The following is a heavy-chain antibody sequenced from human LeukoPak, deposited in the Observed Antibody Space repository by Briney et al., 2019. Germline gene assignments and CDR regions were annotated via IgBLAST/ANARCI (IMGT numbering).Heavy chain of an antibody. CDR2: ISGDGGTT. Sequence: PGGSLRLSCAASGFTFSSYAMSWVRQAPGKGLEWVSSISGDGGTTYYADSVKGRFTISRDNSKNTLYLQMNSLRVEDTAVYYCAKSTASWGRYDHWGQGTLVTVSS. V-gene: IGHV3-23*01. D-gene: IGHD3-16*01. J-gene: IGHJ4*02. CDR1: GFTFSSYA. CDR3: AKSTASWGRYDH.